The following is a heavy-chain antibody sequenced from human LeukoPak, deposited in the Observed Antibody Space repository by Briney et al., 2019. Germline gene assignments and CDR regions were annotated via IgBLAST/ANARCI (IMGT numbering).Heavy chain of an antibody. V-gene: IGHV3-33*06. Sequence: GGSLRLSCAVSGFPFSIYEMNWVRQAPGKGLEGVAVIWYDGSNKYYADSVKGRFTISRDNSKSTLSLEMNSLRVEDTAVYYCTKTDYYDKSGYSFDSWGQGALVIVSS. CDR3: TKTDYYDKSGYSFDS. J-gene: IGHJ4*02. CDR1: GFPFSIYE. CDR2: IWYDGSNK. D-gene: IGHD3-22*01.